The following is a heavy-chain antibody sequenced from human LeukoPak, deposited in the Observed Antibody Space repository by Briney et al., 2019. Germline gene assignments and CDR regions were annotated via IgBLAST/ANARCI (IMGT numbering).Heavy chain of an antibody. CDR1: GFSFSSYS. CDR2: ISSPTSNI. D-gene: IGHD5-18*01. J-gene: IGHJ4*02. V-gene: IGHV3-48*01. Sequence: GGSLRLSCAASGFSFSSYSFNWVRQAPGKGLEWISYISSPTSNIHYADSVKGRFTISRDNAKNSLFLQMYSLRVDDTAVYYCAREGREYSYDYWGQGTLVTVSS. CDR3: AREGREYSYDY.